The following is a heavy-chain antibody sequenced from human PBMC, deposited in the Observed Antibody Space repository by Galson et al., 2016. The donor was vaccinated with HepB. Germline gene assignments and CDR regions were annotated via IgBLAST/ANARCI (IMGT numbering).Heavy chain of an antibody. CDR1: GFSLGTSGVS. J-gene: IGHJ4*02. D-gene: IGHD3-22*01. CDR2: IYWDDDK. Sequence: PALVKPTQTLTLTCTFSGFSLGTSGVSVGWIRQPPGKALEWLALIYWDDDKRYSPSLMSRLTLSKDTSKNQIFLTITNMDPVDTATYYCAHGEAHDSSGYYGTDFDYWGQGTLVTVSS. CDR3: AHGEAHDSSGYYGTDFDY. V-gene: IGHV2-5*02.